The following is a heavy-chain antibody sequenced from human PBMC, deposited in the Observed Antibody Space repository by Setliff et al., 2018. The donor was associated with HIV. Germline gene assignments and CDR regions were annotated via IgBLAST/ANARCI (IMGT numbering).Heavy chain of an antibody. CDR2: INQDGSET. V-gene: IGHV3-7*01. CDR3: ARKFRPGHGVDV. J-gene: IGHJ6*02. CDR1: RFTFNDYW. Sequence: GGSLRLSCVASRFTFNDYWLSWVRQAPGKGLEWVANINQDGSETNYVDSVKGRFTIFRDNAKSSMYLQMNSLSAEDTAIYYCARKFRPGHGVDVWGQGTTVTVSS. D-gene: IGHD3-10*01.